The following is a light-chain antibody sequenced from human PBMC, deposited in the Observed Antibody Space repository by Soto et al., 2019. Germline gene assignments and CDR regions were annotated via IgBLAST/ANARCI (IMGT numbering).Light chain of an antibody. Sequence: EIVLSQSPGTLSLSPGERATLSCRASQSLSGNYLAWYQQKPGQAPSLLIYHVSSRATGIPDRFSGSGSGTDFTLIINRLEPEDFAVYYCQQYDNSFAFGGGTKVEIK. V-gene: IGKV3-20*01. CDR1: QSLSGNY. CDR3: QQYDNSFA. CDR2: HVS. J-gene: IGKJ4*01.